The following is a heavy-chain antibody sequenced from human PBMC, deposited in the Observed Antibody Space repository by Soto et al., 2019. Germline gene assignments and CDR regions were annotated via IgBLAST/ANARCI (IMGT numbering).Heavy chain of an antibody. J-gene: IGHJ5*02. CDR3: ARGNIVVVPAAQGENWFDP. CDR1: GGSISSGGYS. D-gene: IGHD2-2*01. V-gene: IGHV4-30-2*01. CDR2: IYHSGST. Sequence: SETLSLTCAVYGGSISSGGYSWSWIRQPPGKGLEWIGYIYHSGSTYYNPSLKSRVTISVDRSKNQFSLKLSSVTAADTAVYYCARGNIVVVPAAQGENWFDPWGQGTLVTVSS.